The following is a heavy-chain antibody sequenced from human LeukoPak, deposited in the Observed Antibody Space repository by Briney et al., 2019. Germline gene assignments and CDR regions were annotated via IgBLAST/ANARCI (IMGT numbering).Heavy chain of an antibody. CDR2: ISPSGST. CDR3: ARVSYQEGVDY. CDR1: GGSINGGNYY. J-gene: IGHJ4*02. V-gene: IGHV4-61*02. Sequence: SETLSLTCTVSGGSINGGNYYWTWLRQPAGKGLEWIGRISPSGSTNHNPSLTSRVTISVDTSKNQFSLKLNFVTAADTAVYYCARVSYQEGVDYWGQGTLVTVSS. D-gene: IGHD2-2*01.